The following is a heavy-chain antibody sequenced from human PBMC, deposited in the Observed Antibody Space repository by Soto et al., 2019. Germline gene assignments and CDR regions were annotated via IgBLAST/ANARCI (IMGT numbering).Heavy chain of an antibody. D-gene: IGHD3-22*01. CDR1: EGTLNSYA. J-gene: IGHJ4*02. CDR2: TTPILGTT. CDR3: TRRESSDTWEH. Sequence: QVQLVQSGAEVKKPGSSVKVSCKASEGTLNSYAINWVRQAPGQGFEWMGGTTPILGTTDYAQKFQGRLTISADEVRNTHYMELRSITSVDTAVYYCTRRESSDTWEHWGQVTMVVVSS. V-gene: IGHV1-69*01.